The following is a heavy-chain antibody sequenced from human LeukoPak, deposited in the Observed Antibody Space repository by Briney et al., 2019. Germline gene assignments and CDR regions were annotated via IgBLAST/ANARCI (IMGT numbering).Heavy chain of an antibody. CDR2: IHYSGTT. J-gene: IGHJ2*01. CDR3: ARDEEDSNGYHHSHFDL. D-gene: IGHD3-22*01. Sequence: PSDTLSLTCTVSGGSISGYYWNWIRHPPVKALEWIEYIHYSGTTRYNPSLKSRVTISGDTSNTQFSLKLSSVTAADTAVYFCARDEEDSNGYHHSHFDLWGRGTLVSVSS. V-gene: IGHV4-59*12. CDR1: GGSISGYY.